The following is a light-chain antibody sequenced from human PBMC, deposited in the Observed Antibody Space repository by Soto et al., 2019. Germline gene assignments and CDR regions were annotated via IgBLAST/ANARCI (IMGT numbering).Light chain of an antibody. CDR3: QQSYSTPPWT. V-gene: IGKV1-39*01. J-gene: IGKJ1*01. Sequence: DIQMTQSPSSLSASVGDRVTITCRASQSIVTYLNWYLQKPGKAPKLLIYAASNLQSGVPSRFSGSGSGTDFTLTISSLQPEDFATYFCQQSYSTPPWTFGQGTKVDLK. CDR2: AAS. CDR1: QSIVTY.